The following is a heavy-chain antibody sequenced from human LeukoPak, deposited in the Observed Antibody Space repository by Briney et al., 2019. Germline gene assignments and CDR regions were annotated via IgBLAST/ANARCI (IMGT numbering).Heavy chain of an antibody. CDR3: ARGIPHYYYDSSGGPRETEYFQH. J-gene: IGHJ1*01. CDR2: MNPNSGNT. V-gene: IGHV1-8*01. Sequence: ASAKVSCKASGYTFTSYDINWVRQATGQGLEWMGWMNPNSGNTGYAQKFQGRVTMTRNTSISTAYMELSSLRSEDTAVYYCARGIPHYYYDSSGGPRETEYFQHWGQGTLVTVSS. D-gene: IGHD3-22*01. CDR1: GYTFTSYD.